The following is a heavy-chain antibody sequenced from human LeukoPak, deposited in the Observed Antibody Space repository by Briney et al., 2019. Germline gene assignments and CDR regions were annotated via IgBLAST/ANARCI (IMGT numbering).Heavy chain of an antibody. Sequence: PLGSLRISSAASAFSLTSAWMTRVRQAPPRGREWVVCIKRKSEGGTTDEAAPVNGRITISRDDSKNALYHQMSSLKTEDTAVYYCSTGRQLDPDYWGQGTLVTVSS. CDR3: STGRQLDPDY. V-gene: IGHV3-15*01. J-gene: IGHJ4*02. D-gene: IGHD6-6*01. CDR1: AFSLTSAW. CDR2: IKRKSEGGTT.